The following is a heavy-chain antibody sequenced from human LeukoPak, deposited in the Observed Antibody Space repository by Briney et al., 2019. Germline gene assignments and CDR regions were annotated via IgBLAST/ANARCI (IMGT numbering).Heavy chain of an antibody. CDR3: AGTPDYDSSGYYFLFDY. CDR1: GFTFSSYW. J-gene: IGHJ4*02. V-gene: IGHV3-7*01. D-gene: IGHD3-22*01. CDR2: IKQDGSEK. Sequence: PGGSLRLSCAASGFTFSSYWMNWVRQAPGKGLEWVANIKQDGSEKYYVDSVKGRLTISRDNAKNSLYLQMNSLRAEDTAVYYCAGTPDYDSSGYYFLFDYWGQGTLVTVSS.